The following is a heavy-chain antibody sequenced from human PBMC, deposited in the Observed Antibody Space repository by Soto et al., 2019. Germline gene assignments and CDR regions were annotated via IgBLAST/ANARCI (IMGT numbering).Heavy chain of an antibody. CDR2: IGSAVNT. Sequence: EVQLLQSGGGLVQPGGSLRLSCAGSGFTFSNYAMSWVRQAPGKGLEWVSAIGSAVNTYYADSVKGRFTISRDNSKNTLSLQMNSLRAEDTAVYYCAKQVRDGTSSPYYFDYWGQGTLVTVSS. D-gene: IGHD6-6*01. V-gene: IGHV3-23*01. CDR3: AKQVRDGTSSPYYFDY. CDR1: GFTFSNYA. J-gene: IGHJ4*02.